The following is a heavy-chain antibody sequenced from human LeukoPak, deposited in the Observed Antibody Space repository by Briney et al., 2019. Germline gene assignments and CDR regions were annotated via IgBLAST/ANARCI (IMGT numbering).Heavy chain of an antibody. CDR1: GGRFKSYG. D-gene: IGHD1-26*01. CDR2: IIPVFDRP. CDR3: ARDAQWELRAFDV. Sequence: SVKVSCKTTGGRFKSYGFSWVRQAPGQGLEWMGGIIPVFDRPTYAQKFEGRVTITADKSTNTTYMEISSLTSDDTAVYYCARDAQWELRAFDVWGQGTMVIVSS. J-gene: IGHJ3*01. V-gene: IGHV1-69*06.